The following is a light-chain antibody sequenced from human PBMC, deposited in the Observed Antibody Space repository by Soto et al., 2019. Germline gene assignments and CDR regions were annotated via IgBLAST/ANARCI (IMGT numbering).Light chain of an antibody. CDR1: QSVSRN. J-gene: IGKJ3*01. CDR3: QQRSNWAT. CDR2: DAS. Sequence: EIVVTQSPATLCLSPGERATLSCRASQSVSRNLAWYQQKPGQAPRLLIYDASNRATSIPARFSGSGSVTDFTLTISSLDPQDFAVYYCQQRSNWATFGPGTKVDI. V-gene: IGKV3-11*01.